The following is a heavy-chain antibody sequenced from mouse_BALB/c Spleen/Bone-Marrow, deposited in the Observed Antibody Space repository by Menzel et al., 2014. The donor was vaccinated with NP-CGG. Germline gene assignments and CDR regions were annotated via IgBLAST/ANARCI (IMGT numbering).Heavy chain of an antibody. V-gene: IGHV1-14*01. CDR3: AREVVATDYFDY. CDR1: GYTFNSYA. Sequence: EVQLHQSGPELVKPGASVKMSCRASGYTFNSYAMHWVKQKPGQGLEWIGYINPYNDGTKYNEKFKGKATLTSDKSSSRAYMELSSLTSEDSAVYYCAREVVATDYFDYWGQCTTLTVSS. D-gene: IGHD1-1*01. J-gene: IGHJ2*01. CDR2: INPYNDGT.